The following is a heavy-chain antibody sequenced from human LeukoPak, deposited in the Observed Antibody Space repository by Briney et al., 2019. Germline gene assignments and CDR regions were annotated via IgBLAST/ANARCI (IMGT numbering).Heavy chain of an antibody. V-gene: IGHV3-23*01. CDR1: GFTFSSYA. J-gene: IGHJ5*02. Sequence: GGSLRLSCAASGFTFSSYAMSWVRQAPGKGLEWVSAISGSGGSTYYADSVKGRFTISRDNSKNTLYLQMSSLRPEDTAVYYCARDKAMIRGVPTWFDPWGQGTLVTVSS. CDR2: ISGSGGST. D-gene: IGHD3-10*01. CDR3: ARDKAMIRGVPTWFDP.